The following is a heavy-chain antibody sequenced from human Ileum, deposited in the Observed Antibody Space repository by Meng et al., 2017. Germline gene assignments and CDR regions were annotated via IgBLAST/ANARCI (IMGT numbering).Heavy chain of an antibody. Sequence: VQWGESGVCVVQAGRRLSLSCATSGFTFTSHGLHWVRQAPGKGLEWVAVIWYDGSKEYYADSVKGRFTISRDDSKNTIYLQMNYLRAEDTAVYYCTRCYGDWFSGDHWGRGTLVTVSS. D-gene: IGHD3/OR15-3a*01. CDR2: IWYDGSKE. CDR3: TRCYGDWFSGDH. V-gene: IGHV3-33*01. CDR1: GFTFTSHG. J-gene: IGHJ4*01.